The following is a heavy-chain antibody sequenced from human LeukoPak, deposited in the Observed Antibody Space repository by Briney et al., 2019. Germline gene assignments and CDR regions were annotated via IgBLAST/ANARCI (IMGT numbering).Heavy chain of an antibody. V-gene: IGHV4-59*01. Sequence: PSEPLSLTCTVSGGSISSYYWSWIRQPPGKGLEWIGYIYYSGSTNYNPSLKSRVTISVDTSKNQFSLKLSSVTAADTAVYYCARAPLRYDFWSGYDNCLGYFDYWGKGTLVTVSS. D-gene: IGHD3-3*01. CDR1: GGSISSYY. CDR2: IYYSGST. J-gene: IGHJ4*02. CDR3: ARAPLRYDFWSGYDNCLGYFDY.